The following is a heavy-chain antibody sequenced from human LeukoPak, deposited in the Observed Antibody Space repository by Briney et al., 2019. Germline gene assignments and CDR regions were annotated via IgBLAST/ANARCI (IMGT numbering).Heavy chain of an antibody. CDR1: GLTFSKAW. CDR3: TTDGYCSGGNCYSFDN. CDR2: IKSKTDGGTI. J-gene: IGHJ4*02. Sequence: GGSLRPSCVASGLTFSKAWMSCVRLAPGKGLEWVGRIKSKTDGGTIEYAAPVKGRFTISRDDSKNTQYLQMNSLKTEDTAVYYCTTDGYCSGGNCYSFDNWGQGTLVTVSS. D-gene: IGHD2-15*01. V-gene: IGHV3-15*01.